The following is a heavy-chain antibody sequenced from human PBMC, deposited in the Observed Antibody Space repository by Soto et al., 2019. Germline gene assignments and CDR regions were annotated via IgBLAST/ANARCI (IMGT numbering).Heavy chain of an antibody. J-gene: IGHJ4*02. D-gene: IGHD2-15*01. CDR3: AKEGTRSGGSW. Sequence: QVQLVESGGGVVQPGRSLRLSCAASGFTFSSYGMHWVRQAPGKGLEWVAVISYDGSNKYYADSVKGRFTISRDNSNNTLYLQMNSLRAEDTAVYYCAKEGTRSGGSWWGQGTLVTVSS. V-gene: IGHV3-30*18. CDR2: ISYDGSNK. CDR1: GFTFSSYG.